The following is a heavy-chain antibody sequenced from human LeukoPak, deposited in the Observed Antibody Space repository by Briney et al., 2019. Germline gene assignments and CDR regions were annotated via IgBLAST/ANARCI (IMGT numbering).Heavy chain of an antibody. CDR1: GGSINSSSYY. J-gene: IGHJ4*02. D-gene: IGHD3-22*01. Sequence: SETLSLTCTVSGGSINSSSYYWAWIRQPPGKGLEWIGSIYYSGSTYYNPSLKSRVTISVDTSKNQFSLKLSSVTAADTAVYYCARDTRVHYYDSSGPVDYWGQGTLVTVSS. CDR3: ARDTRVHYYDSSGPVDY. V-gene: IGHV4-39*07. CDR2: IYYSGST.